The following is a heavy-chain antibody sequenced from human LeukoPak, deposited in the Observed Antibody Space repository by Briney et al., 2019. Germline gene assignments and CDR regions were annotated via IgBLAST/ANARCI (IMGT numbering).Heavy chain of an antibody. D-gene: IGHD3-10*02. CDR1: GGSISSYY. J-gene: IGHJ4*02. Sequence: PSETLSLTCTVSGGSISSYYWSWIRQLPGKGLEWIGYIYYSGSTNYNPSLKSRVTISVDRSKNQFSLKLSSVTAADTAVYYCARHYGPWHYDVWGQGTLVIVSS. CDR3: ARHYGPWHYDV. CDR2: IYYSGST. V-gene: IGHV4-59*08.